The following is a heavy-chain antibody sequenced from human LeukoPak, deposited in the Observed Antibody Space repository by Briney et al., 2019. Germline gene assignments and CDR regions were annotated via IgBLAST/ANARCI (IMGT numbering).Heavy chain of an antibody. J-gene: IGHJ4*02. CDR1: GYSFTAYY. CDR3: ARDLEALVYCSGGSCHDVDY. Sequence: ASVKVSCKASGYSFTAYYVHWVRQAPGQGLEWMGWINPNSGGTNYAQKFQGRVTMTRDTSISTAYMELSRLRSDDTAVYYCARDLEALVYCSGGSCHDVDYWGQGTLVTVSS. V-gene: IGHV1-2*02. CDR2: INPNSGGT. D-gene: IGHD2-15*01.